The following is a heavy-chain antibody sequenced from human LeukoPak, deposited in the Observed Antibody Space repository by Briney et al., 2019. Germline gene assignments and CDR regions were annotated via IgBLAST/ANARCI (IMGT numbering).Heavy chain of an antibody. V-gene: IGHV4-59*01. CDR1: GGSISRYY. CDR3: ARSGRGLATRFDP. Sequence: SETLSLTCTVSGGSISRYYWSWIRQPPGKGLEWVGYIYYTGTTNYNPSLKSRVTLSVDTSKNQFSLKLSSVTAADTAVYYCARSGRGLATRFDPWGQGILVTVSS. J-gene: IGHJ5*02. D-gene: IGHD1-26*01. CDR2: IYYTGTT.